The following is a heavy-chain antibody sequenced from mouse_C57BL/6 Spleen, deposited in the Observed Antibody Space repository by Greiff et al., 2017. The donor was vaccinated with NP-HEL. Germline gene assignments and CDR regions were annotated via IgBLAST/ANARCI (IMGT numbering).Heavy chain of an antibody. CDR1: GFSLTSYA. V-gene: IGHV2-9-1*01. CDR2: IWTGGGT. D-gene: IGHD2-4*01. CDR3: ARFDYDGVYAMDY. J-gene: IGHJ4*01. Sequence: VQGVESGPGLVAPSQSLSITCTVSGFSLTSYAISWVRQPPGKGLEWLGVIWTGGGTNYNSALKSRLSISKDNSKSQVFLKMNSLQTDDTARYYCARFDYDGVYAMDYWGQGTSVTVSS.